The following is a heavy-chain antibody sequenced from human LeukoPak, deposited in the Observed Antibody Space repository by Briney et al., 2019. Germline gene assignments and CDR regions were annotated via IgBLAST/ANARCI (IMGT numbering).Heavy chain of an antibody. D-gene: IGHD5-18*01. V-gene: IGHV3-30*04. CDR3: AREPRGGYSYVDI. CDR2: ISYDGSNK. J-gene: IGHJ3*02. CDR1: GFTFSSYA. Sequence: GGSLRLSCAASGFTFSSYAMHWVRQAPGKGLEWVAVISYDGSNKYYADSVRGRFTISRDNSKNTLYLQMNSLRAEDTAVYYCAREPRGGYSYVDIWGQGTMVTVSS.